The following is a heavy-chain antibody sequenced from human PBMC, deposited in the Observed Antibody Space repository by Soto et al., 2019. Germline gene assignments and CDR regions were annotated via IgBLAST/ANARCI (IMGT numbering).Heavy chain of an antibody. Sequence: PSETLSLTCTVSGGSISSYYWSWIRQPPGKGLEWIGYIYYSGSTNYNPSLKSRVTISVDTSKNQFSLKLSSVTAADTAVYYCARRAAAGTGWFDPWGQGTLVTVSS. J-gene: IGHJ5*02. CDR2: IYYSGST. V-gene: IGHV4-59*01. D-gene: IGHD6-13*01. CDR1: GGSISSYY. CDR3: ARRAAAGTGWFDP.